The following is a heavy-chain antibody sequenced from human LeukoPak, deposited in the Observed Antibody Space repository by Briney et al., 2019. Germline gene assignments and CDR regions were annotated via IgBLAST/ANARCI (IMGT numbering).Heavy chain of an antibody. CDR1: GFTVTNDC. Sequence: PGGSLRLSCAASGFTVTNDCMSWVRQAPGKGLEGVSAIYRGGNTYYADSVQGRFTISRDHSNSTLYLQMNSLRADDTAVYYCTLRGSGSHYEGASVYWGRGTLVTVSS. CDR2: IYRGGNT. CDR3: TLRGSGSHYEGASVY. J-gene: IGHJ4*02. D-gene: IGHD3-10*01. V-gene: IGHV3-66*01.